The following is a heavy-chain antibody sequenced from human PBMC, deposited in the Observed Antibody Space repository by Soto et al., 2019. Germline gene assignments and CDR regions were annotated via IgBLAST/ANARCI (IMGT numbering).Heavy chain of an antibody. Sequence: EVLLLDSGGGLVQPGGSLRLSCAASGFTFSHYAMTWVRQAPGKGPEWISTVNNGGGGTYYADSVKGRFTISRDNSKNTLYLQVSSLRAEDTAVYYCAKERLGRGIDYWGQGTLVTVSS. CDR3: AKERLGRGIDY. D-gene: IGHD3-10*01. CDR1: GFTFSHYA. CDR2: VNNGGGGT. V-gene: IGHV3-23*01. J-gene: IGHJ4*02.